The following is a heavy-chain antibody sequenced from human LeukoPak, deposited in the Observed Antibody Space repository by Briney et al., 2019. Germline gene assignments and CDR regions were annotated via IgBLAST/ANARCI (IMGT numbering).Heavy chain of an antibody. Sequence: SGGCLRLSCVASGFSFSTSWMSWVRKAPGRGLEWVANINQDGSEIYYVDSVKGRFTISRDNAKNSLYLQMNSLRAEDSAMYYRARRDGYSIFQHWGQGTLVTVSS. CDR2: INQDGSEI. CDR3: ARRDGYSIFQH. V-gene: IGHV3-7*03. D-gene: IGHD5-24*01. CDR1: GFSFSTSW. J-gene: IGHJ1*01.